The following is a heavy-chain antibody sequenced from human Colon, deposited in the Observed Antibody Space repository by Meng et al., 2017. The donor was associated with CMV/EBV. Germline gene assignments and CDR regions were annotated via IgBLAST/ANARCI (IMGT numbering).Heavy chain of an antibody. CDR2: INPNSGAT. D-gene: IGHD3-22*01. J-gene: IGHJ4*02. CDR1: GYTVPANY. V-gene: IGHV1-2*05. CDR3: TRKFDGYYDY. Sequence: SCEACGYTVPANYMHWVRQAPGQGLEWMGRINPNSGATDYAQKFQGRITMARDTSISTIYMEVSRLTSDDTGIYYCTRKFDGYYDYWGQGTLVTVSS.